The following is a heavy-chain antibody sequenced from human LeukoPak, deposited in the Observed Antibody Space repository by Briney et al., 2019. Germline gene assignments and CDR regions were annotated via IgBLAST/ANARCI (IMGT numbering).Heavy chain of an antibody. CDR1: GYTFTRYG. Sequence: SSVKVSCKASGYTFTRYGISWVRQAPGQGLDWMGWISAYNGNTNYAQKLQGRVTMTTDTSTSTAYMELRSLRSDDTAVYYCARGPDSSSWSDYCGQGTLVTVSS. J-gene: IGHJ4*02. CDR2: ISAYNGNT. V-gene: IGHV1-18*01. D-gene: IGHD6-13*01. CDR3: ARGPDSSSWSDY.